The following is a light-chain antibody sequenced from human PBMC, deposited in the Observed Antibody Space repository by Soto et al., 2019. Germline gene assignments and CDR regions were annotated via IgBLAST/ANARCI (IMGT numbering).Light chain of an antibody. J-gene: IGKJ3*01. V-gene: IGKV1-5*03. CDR3: KQYNNFSFT. Sequence: DIQMTQSPSTLSASVGDRVTITCRASQNINDWLAWYQQKPGKAPRLLIYKASTLESGVPSRFSGSGFGTGITLTICSLQPDDFATYYCKQYNNFSFTFGPGAKVDIK. CDR2: KAS. CDR1: QNINDW.